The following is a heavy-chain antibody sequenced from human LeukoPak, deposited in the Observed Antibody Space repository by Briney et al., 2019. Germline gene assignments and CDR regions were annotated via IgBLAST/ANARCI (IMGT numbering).Heavy chain of an antibody. Sequence: PGGSLRLSCAASGFTFSSYAMSWVRQAPGKGLEWVSAISGSGGSTYYADPVKGRFTISRDNSKNTLYLQMNSLRAEDTAVYYCAKDLPPEYSSGWWAFDYWGQGTLVTVSS. CDR1: GFTFSSYA. CDR3: AKDLPPEYSSGWWAFDY. V-gene: IGHV3-23*01. J-gene: IGHJ4*02. CDR2: ISGSGGST. D-gene: IGHD6-19*01.